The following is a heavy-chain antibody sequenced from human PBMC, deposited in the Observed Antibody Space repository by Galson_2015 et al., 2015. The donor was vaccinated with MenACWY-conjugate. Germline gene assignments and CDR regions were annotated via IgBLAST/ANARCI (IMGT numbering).Heavy chain of an antibody. V-gene: IGHV3-7*03. CDR3: ARGGARGGAFRY. D-gene: IGHD2-21*01. J-gene: IGHJ4*02. CDR1: GFTFSSFW. CDR2: IKQDGSEK. Sequence: SLRLSCAASGFTFSSFWRSWVRQAPGKGLECVANIKQDGSEKYYVDSVKGRFTISRDNAQNSLYLQINSLRAEDTAVYYCARGGARGGAFRYWGQGTLVTVSS.